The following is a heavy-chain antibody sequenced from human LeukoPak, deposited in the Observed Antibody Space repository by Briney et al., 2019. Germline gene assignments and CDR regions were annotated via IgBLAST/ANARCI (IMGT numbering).Heavy chain of an antibody. J-gene: IGHJ4*02. CDR3: ARQSRDGSKTRGYYFDY. Sequence: GGSLRLSCAASGFTFSSYAMHWVRQAPGKGLEWVAVISYDGSNKYYADSVKGRFTISRDNSKNTLYLQMNSQRAEDTAVYYCARQSRDGSKTRGYYFDYWGPGTQVTVSS. V-gene: IGHV3-30-3*01. CDR2: ISYDGSNK. CDR1: GFTFSSYA. D-gene: IGHD3-10*01.